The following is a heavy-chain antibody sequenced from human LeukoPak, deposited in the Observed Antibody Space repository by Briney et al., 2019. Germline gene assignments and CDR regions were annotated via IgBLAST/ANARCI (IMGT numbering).Heavy chain of an antibody. CDR1: GLTFSSYW. Sequence: PGGSLRLSCAASGLTFSSYWMHWVRQAPGKGLVWVSRINSDGSSTSYADSVKGRFTISRDNAKNTLYLQMNSLRAEDTAVYYCVYSGSYFGVYWGQGTLVTVSS. V-gene: IGHV3-74*01. CDR2: INSDGSST. D-gene: IGHD1-26*01. J-gene: IGHJ4*02. CDR3: VYSGSYFGVY.